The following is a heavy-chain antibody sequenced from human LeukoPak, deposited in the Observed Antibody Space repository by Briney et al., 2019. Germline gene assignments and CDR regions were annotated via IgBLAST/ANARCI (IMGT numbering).Heavy chain of an antibody. V-gene: IGHV4-59*01. D-gene: IGHD6-13*01. CDR1: GGSISSYY. CDR2: IYYSGST. J-gene: IGHJ4*02. Sequence: SETLSLTXTVSGGSISSYYWSWIRQPPGKGLEWIGYIYYSGSTNYNPSLKSRGTISVDTSKNLFSLKLSSVTAADTAVYYCARGDIAAAGTFFDYWGQGTLVTVSS. CDR3: ARGDIAAAGTFFDY.